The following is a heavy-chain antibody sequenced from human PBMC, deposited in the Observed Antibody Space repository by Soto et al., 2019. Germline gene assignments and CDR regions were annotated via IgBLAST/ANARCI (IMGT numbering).Heavy chain of an antibody. D-gene: IGHD2-8*01. CDR2: ISSSSSTI. Sequence: PGGSLRLSCAASGFTSSSYSMDWVRQAPGKGLEWVSYISSSSSTIYYADSVKGRFTISRDNAKNSLYLQMNSLRAEDTAVYYCARVAGPGVSVFSDYYYMDVWGKGTTVTVSS. CDR1: GFTSSSYS. J-gene: IGHJ6*03. V-gene: IGHV3-48*01. CDR3: ARVAGPGVSVFSDYYYMDV.